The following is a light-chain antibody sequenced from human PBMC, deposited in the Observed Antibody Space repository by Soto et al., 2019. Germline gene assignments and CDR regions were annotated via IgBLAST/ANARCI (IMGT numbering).Light chain of an antibody. Sequence: QSVLTPPPSVSGAPGPRVTISCTGSSSNIGTSYDVHWYQQLPGTAPKLLVYGNKRPSGVPDRFSASKSGTSASLVITGLQAEDEADYYCQSYDISLSGSGVFGGGTKVTVL. CDR3: QSYDISLSGSGV. CDR1: SSNIGTSYD. V-gene: IGLV1-40*01. J-gene: IGLJ3*02. CDR2: GN.